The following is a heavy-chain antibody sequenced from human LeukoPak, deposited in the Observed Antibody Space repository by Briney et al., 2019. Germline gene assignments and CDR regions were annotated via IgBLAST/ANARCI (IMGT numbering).Heavy chain of an antibody. J-gene: IGHJ4*02. D-gene: IGHD4-23*01. CDR1: GGSISSYY. CDR2: IYYSGST. CDR3: ARVVTPGELDY. V-gene: IGHV4-59*01. Sequence: SETLSPTCTVSGGSISSYYWSWIRQPPGKGLEWIGYIYYSGSTNYNPSLKSRVTISVDTSKNQFSLKLSSVTAADTAVYYCARVVTPGELDYWGQGTLVTVSS.